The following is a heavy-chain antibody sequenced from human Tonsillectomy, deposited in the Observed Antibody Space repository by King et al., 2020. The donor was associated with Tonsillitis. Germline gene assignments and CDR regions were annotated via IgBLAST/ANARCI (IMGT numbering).Heavy chain of an antibody. Sequence: VQLVESGGGLIKPGGSLRLSCVASGFIFSNAWMSWVRQAPGKGLEWVGRINSESDAGTTHYAAPVKGRFTISRDDLKNTVYLRMNSMKIEDTYVYYCVSGGSVETATYAFVIWGQGTMVTVSS. CDR2: INSESDAGTT. V-gene: IGHV3-15*01. D-gene: IGHD2-15*01. CDR1: GFIFSNAW. J-gene: IGHJ3*02. CDR3: VSGGSVETATYAFVI.